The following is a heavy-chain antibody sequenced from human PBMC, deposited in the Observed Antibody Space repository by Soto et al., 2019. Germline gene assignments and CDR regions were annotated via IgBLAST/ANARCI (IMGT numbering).Heavy chain of an antibody. V-gene: IGHV3-48*03. J-gene: IGHJ6*04. CDR3: ASLPSSIAALDV. CDR1: GFTFSSYE. D-gene: IGHD6-6*01. Sequence: GGSLRLSCAASGFTFSSYEMNWVRQAPGKGLEWVSYISSSGSTIYYADSVKGRFTISRDNAKNSLYLQMNSLRAEDTAVYYCASLPSSIAALDVCGKGTTVTVSS. CDR2: ISSSGSTI.